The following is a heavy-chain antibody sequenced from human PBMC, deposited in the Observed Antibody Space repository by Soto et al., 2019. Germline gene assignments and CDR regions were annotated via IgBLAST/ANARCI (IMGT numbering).Heavy chain of an antibody. CDR2: INPNSGGT. V-gene: IGHV1-2*04. J-gene: IGHJ4*02. D-gene: IGHD3-10*01. Sequence: ASVKVSCKASGYTFTGYYMHWVRQAPGQGLEWMGWINPNSGGTNYAQKYKGWVTMTRDTSISTAYMELSRLRSDDTAVYYCARGPPPTYYYGSGTLDYWGQGTLVTVSS. CDR3: ARGPPPTYYYGSGTLDY. CDR1: GYTFTGYY.